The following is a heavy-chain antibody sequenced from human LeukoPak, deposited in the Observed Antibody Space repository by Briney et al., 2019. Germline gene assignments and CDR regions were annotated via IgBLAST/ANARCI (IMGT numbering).Heavy chain of an antibody. Sequence: GGSLRLSCAASGFTFDDYGMSWVRQAPGQGLEWVSGINWNGGSTAYADSVKGRFTISRDNAKNSLYLQRTRLSAEETALYYCARKSGDTSASAIWGQGTMVTVSS. J-gene: IGHJ3*02. CDR3: ARKSGDTSASAI. V-gene: IGHV3-20*04. D-gene: IGHD2-21*02. CDR1: GFTFDDYG. CDR2: INWNGGST.